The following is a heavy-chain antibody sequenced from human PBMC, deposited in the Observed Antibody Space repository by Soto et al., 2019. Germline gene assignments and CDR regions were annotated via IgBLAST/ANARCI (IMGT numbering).Heavy chain of an antibody. V-gene: IGHV3-23*01. CDR1: GFTFSGYA. CDR3: AKWRGLWFGELKGFDY. J-gene: IGHJ4*02. Sequence: EVQLLESGGGLVQPGGSLRLSCTASGFTFSGYAMSWVRQAPGKGLEWGSIIGGAGSTTYLADSVKGRFTISRDNPKNVLYLQMNSLRVEDTAVYYCAKWRGLWFGELKGFDYWGQGTLVTVSS. CDR2: IGGAGSTT. D-gene: IGHD3-10*01.